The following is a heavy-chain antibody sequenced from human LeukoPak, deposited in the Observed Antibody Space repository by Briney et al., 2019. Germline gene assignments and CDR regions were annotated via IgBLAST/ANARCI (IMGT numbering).Heavy chain of an antibody. Sequence: GGSLRLSCAASGLSFGFYAMSWVRQAPGKGLEWVSSISGGGAGTYYADSVRGRFTISRVNSKNTLYLQMDSLRAEDTALYYCAKDKEWELLFDYWGQGTLVTVSS. V-gene: IGHV3-23*01. CDR3: AKDKEWELLFDY. CDR2: ISGGGAGT. J-gene: IGHJ4*02. CDR1: GLSFGFYA. D-gene: IGHD1-26*01.